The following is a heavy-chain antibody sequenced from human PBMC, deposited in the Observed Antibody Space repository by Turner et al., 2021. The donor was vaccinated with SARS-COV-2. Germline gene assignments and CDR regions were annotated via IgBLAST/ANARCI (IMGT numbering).Heavy chain of an antibody. CDR2: ISSSGSTI. J-gene: IGHJ5*02. Sequence: EVQLVESGGGLVQPGGSLRLSCAASGFTFSSYEMNWVRHAPGKGLEWVSYISSSGSTIYYADSVNGRFTISRDNAKNSLYLQMNSLRAEDTAVYYCARDDCSSTSCYITNWFDPWGQGTLVTVSS. CDR3: ARDDCSSTSCYITNWFDP. CDR1: GFTFSSYE. D-gene: IGHD2-2*01. V-gene: IGHV3-48*03.